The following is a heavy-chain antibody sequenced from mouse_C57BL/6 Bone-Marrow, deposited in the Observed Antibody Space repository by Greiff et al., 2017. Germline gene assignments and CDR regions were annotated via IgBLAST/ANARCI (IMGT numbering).Heavy chain of an antibody. CDR2: IDPEDGDT. V-gene: IGHV14-1*01. Sequence: EVQLQQSGAELVRPGASVKLSCTASGFNFKDYYMHWVKQRPEQGLEWIGRIDPEDGDTEYAPKFQGKATMTADTSSNTAYLQLSSLTSEDTAVYYCTTTYYYGSSYWYFDVWGTGTTVTVSS. J-gene: IGHJ1*03. D-gene: IGHD1-1*01. CDR1: GFNFKDYY. CDR3: TTTYYYGSSYWYFDV.